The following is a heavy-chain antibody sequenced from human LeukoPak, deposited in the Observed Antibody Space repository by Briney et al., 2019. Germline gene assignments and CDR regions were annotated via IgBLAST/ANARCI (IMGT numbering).Heavy chain of an antibody. V-gene: IGHV1-8*03. D-gene: IGHD5-18*01. CDR2: MNPNSGNT. CDR1: GYTFTSYD. CDR3: ARGGYAGFFYYYYYMDV. Sequence: ASVKVSCKASGYTFTSYDINWVRQATGQGLEWMGWMNPNSGNTGYAQKFQGRVTITRNTSISTAYMELSSLRSEDTAVYYCARGGYAGFFYYYYYMDVWAKGTTVTVSS. J-gene: IGHJ6*03.